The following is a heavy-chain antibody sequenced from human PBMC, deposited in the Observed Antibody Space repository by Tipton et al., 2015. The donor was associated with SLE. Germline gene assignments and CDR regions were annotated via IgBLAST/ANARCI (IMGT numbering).Heavy chain of an antibody. V-gene: IGHV3-11*04. CDR2: ISSSGSTI. J-gene: IGHJ3*02. CDR3: ARGGAFDI. Sequence: LSCTVSGGSISSYYWSWIRQPPGKGLEWVSYISSSGSTIYYADSVKGRFTISRDNAKNSLYLQMNSLRAEDTAVYYCARGGAFDIWGQGTMVTVSS. CDR1: GGSISSYY.